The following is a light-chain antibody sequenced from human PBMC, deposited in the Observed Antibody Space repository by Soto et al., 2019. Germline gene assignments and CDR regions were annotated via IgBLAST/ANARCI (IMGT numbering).Light chain of an antibody. V-gene: IGKV1-5*01. CDR1: QSISSW. J-gene: IGKJ1*01. CDR3: QQYNSYSWT. CDR2: DAS. Sequence: IWMTQSPSTLPASVVDRVTITCRASQSISSWLAWYQQKPGKAPKLLIYDASSLESGVPSRFSGSGSGTEFTLTISSLQPDDFATYYCQQYNSYSWTFGQGTKVDIK.